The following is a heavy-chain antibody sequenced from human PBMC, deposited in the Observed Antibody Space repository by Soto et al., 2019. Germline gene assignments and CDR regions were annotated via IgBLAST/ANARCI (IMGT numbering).Heavy chain of an antibody. Sequence: QVQLVQSGAEVKKPGSSVKVSCKAPGCTFSTYAISWVRQAPGQGLEWMGGVIPIFGTPKYAQKFQGRVTITADESTSTGYMELRSLGSEDTAVYYCAGSQGGSSSLDIYYYYYYGMDVWGQGTTVTVSS. D-gene: IGHD2-15*01. V-gene: IGHV1-69*01. CDR2: VIPIFGTP. J-gene: IGHJ6*02. CDR1: GCTFSTYA. CDR3: AGSQGGSSSLDIYYYYYYGMDV.